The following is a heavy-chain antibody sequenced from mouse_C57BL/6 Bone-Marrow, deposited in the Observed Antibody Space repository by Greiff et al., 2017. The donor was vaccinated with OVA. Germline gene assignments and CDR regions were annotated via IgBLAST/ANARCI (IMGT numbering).Heavy chain of an antibody. CDR2: IDPSDSYT. Sequence: QVQLQQPGAELVKPGASVKLSCKASGYTFTSYWMQWVKQRPGQGLEWIGEIDPSDSYTNYNQKLKGKATLTVDTSSSTAYMQLSSLTSEDSAVYYCARGKGLLLFAYWGQGTLVTVSA. CDR3: ARGKGLLLFAY. CDR1: GYTFTSYW. D-gene: IGHD2-3*01. J-gene: IGHJ3*01. V-gene: IGHV1-50*01.